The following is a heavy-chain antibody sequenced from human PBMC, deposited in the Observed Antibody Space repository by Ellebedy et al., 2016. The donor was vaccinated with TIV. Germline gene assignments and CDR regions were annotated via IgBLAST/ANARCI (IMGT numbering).Heavy chain of an antibody. CDR2: IRYDGSNK. V-gene: IGHV3-30*02. Sequence: PGGSLRLSCAASGSTVSSYGMHWVRQAPGKGLEWVAVIRYDGSNKYYADSVKGRFTISRDNSKNTLYLQMNSLRAEDTAVYYCAREYGGGWSYLDFWGQGILVTVSS. D-gene: IGHD6-19*01. CDR3: AREYGGGWSYLDF. J-gene: IGHJ4*02. CDR1: GSTVSSYG.